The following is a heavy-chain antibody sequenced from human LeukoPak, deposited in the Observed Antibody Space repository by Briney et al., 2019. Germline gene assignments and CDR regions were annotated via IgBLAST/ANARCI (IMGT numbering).Heavy chain of an antibody. CDR3: ARDSGERGSGSYLIAY. Sequence: ASVTVSFKASGDTFTSYGISWVRPAPGEGLEWMGWISAYNRNTNYAQKLQGRVTMTTDTSTSTAYMELRSLRSDDTAVYYCARDSGERGSGSYLIAYWGQGTLVTVSS. CDR2: ISAYNRNT. D-gene: IGHD3-10*01. CDR1: GDTFTSYG. J-gene: IGHJ4*02. V-gene: IGHV1-18*01.